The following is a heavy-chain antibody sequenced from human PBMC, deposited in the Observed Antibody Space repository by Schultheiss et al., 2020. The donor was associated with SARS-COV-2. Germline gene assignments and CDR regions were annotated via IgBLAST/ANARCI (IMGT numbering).Heavy chain of an antibody. CDR2: ISGSGGST. CDR3: AKGTQYYYDSSPYYFDY. J-gene: IGHJ4*02. V-gene: IGHV3-23*01. Sequence: GGSLRLSCAASGFTFSNYAMSWVRQAPGKGLEWVSAISGSGGSTYHADSVKGRFTFPRDNSKNTLYLQMNSLRAEDTAVYYCAKGTQYYYDSSPYYFDYWGQGTLVTVSS. D-gene: IGHD3-22*01. CDR1: GFTFSNYA.